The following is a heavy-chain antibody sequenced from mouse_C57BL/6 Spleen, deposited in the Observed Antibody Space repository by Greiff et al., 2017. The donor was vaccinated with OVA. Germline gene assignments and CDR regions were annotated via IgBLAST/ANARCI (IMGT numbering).Heavy chain of an antibody. CDR3: ARGGTAQATPFAY. J-gene: IGHJ3*01. V-gene: IGHV1-63*01. CDR2: IYPGGGYT. Sequence: VQLQQSGAELVRPGTSVKMSCKASGYTFTSYWMGWAKQRPGHGLEWIGNIYPGGGYTNYNEKFKGKATLTADKSSSTAYMQFSSLTSEDSATDYCARGGTAQATPFAYWGQGTLVTVSA. D-gene: IGHD3-1*01. CDR1: GYTFTSYW.